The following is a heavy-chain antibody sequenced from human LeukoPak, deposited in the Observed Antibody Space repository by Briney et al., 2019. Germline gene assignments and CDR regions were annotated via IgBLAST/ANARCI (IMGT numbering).Heavy chain of an antibody. D-gene: IGHD5-18*01. CDR2: IYSGGST. Sequence: GGPLRLSCAASGFTVSSNYMSWVRQAPGKGLEWVSVIYSGGSTYYADSVKGRFTISRDNSKNTLYLQMNSLRAEDTAVYYCARDHSSYGFDYWGQGTLVTVSS. V-gene: IGHV3-66*01. J-gene: IGHJ4*02. CDR3: ARDHSSYGFDY. CDR1: GFTVSSNY.